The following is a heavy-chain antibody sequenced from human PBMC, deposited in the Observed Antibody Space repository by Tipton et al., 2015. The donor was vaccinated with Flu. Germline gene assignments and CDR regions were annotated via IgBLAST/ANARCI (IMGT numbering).Heavy chain of an antibody. D-gene: IGHD6-6*01. V-gene: IGHV4-59*01. Sequence: TLSLTCSVSGDSIANDYYWSWIRQPPGKGLEWIGYIHYSGSTNYNPSLKSRVTISVDTSKNQFSLKLSPVTAADTAVYYCARVVGAARPGWFDPWSQGTLVTVSS. CDR2: IHYSGST. CDR1: GDSIANDYY. CDR3: ARVVGAARPGWFDP. J-gene: IGHJ5*02.